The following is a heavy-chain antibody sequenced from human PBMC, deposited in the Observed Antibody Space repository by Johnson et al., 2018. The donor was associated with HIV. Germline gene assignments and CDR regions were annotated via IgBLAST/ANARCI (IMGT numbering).Heavy chain of an antibody. Sequence: MLLVESGGGLVQPGGSLRLSCAASGFTFSSYAMHWVRQAPGKGLEYVSAISSNGGSTYYANSVKGRFTISRDNSENTLYLQMGSLRAEDMAVYYCATSTVSDSSSWYHLEMAFDIWGQGTMVTVSS. CDR3: ATSTVSDSSSWYHLEMAFDI. J-gene: IGHJ3*02. D-gene: IGHD6-13*01. V-gene: IGHV3-64*01. CDR1: GFTFSSYA. CDR2: ISSNGGST.